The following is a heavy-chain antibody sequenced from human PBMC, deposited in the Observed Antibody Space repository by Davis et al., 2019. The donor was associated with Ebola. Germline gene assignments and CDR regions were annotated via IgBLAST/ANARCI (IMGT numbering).Heavy chain of an antibody. CDR3: ARDGHRGASDQTGDY. J-gene: IGHJ4*02. CDR2: INPSGGST. Sequence: AASVKVSCKASGYTFTSYYMHWVRQAPGQGLEWMGIINPSGGSTSYAQKFQGRVTMTTDTSTSTAYMELRSLRSDDTAVYYCARDGHRGASDQTGDYWGQGTLVTVSS. D-gene: IGHD4/OR15-4a*01. V-gene: IGHV1-46*01. CDR1: GYTFTSYY.